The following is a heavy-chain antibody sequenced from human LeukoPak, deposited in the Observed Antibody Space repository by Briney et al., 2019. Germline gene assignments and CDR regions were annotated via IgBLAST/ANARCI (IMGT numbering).Heavy chain of an antibody. D-gene: IGHD4-17*01. J-gene: IGHJ4*02. V-gene: IGHV4-39*07. Sequence: PPETLSLTCTVSGGSISSSSYYWGWIRQPPGKGLEWIGSIYYSGRTYYNPSLKSRVTISVDTSKNQFSLKLSSVTAADTAVYYCARLLMTTAFDYWGQGTLVTVSS. CDR1: GGSISSSSYY. CDR3: ARLLMTTAFDY. CDR2: IYYSGRT.